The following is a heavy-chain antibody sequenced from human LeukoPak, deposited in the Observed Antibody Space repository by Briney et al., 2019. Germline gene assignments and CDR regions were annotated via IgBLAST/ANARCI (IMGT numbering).Heavy chain of an antibody. CDR1: GGSISSSSYY. CDR3: ARHRNMVRGATRGPIDY. D-gene: IGHD3-10*01. CDR2: IYYSGST. J-gene: IGHJ4*02. V-gene: IGHV4-39*01. Sequence: SETLSLTCTVSGGSISSSSYYWGWIRQPPGKGLEWIGSIYYSGSTYYNPSLKSRVTIPVYTSKNQFSLKLSSVTAADTAVYYCARHRNMVRGATRGPIDYWGQGTLVTVSS.